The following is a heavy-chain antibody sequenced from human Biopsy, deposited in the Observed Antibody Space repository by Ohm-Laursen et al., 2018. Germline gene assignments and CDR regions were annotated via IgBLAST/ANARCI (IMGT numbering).Heavy chain of an antibody. CDR2: VDWDDYK. CDR3: ARTPILIVSAGLVYRHRRHLQGMDV. Sequence: TQTLPLTCSFSGFPLSARGMCVSWIRQAPGKALEWLARVDWDDYKDYSASLQTKLSISKDTSNDQVVLTVNNVDPADTATYYCARTPILIVSAGLVYRHRRHLQGMDVWGQGIAVTVS. J-gene: IGHJ6*02. V-gene: IGHV2-70*11. D-gene: IGHD6-13*01. CDR1: GFPLSARGMC.